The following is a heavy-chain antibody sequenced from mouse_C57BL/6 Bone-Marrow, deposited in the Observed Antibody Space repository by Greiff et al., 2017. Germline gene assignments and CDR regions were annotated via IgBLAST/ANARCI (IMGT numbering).Heavy chain of an antibody. CDR3: AREVPLRRAFAY. CDR1: GYTFTSYW. D-gene: IGHD2-4*01. V-gene: IGHV1-61*01. Sequence: QVQLQQPGAELVRPGSSVKLSCKASGYTFTSYWMDWVKQRPGQGLEWIGNIYPSDSGTHYNQKFKDKATLTVDKSSSTAYMQLSSLTSEDSAVYYCAREVPLRRAFAYWGQGTLVTVSA. CDR2: IYPSDSGT. J-gene: IGHJ3*01.